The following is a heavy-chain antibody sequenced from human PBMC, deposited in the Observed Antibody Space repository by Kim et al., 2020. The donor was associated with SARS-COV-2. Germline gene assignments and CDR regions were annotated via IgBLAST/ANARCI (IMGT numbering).Heavy chain of an antibody. Sequence: RVTISVDTSKNQFSLKLSSVTAADTAVYYCARLPTWELLGDYYYYYGMDVWGQGTTVTVSS. J-gene: IGHJ6*02. CDR3: ARLPTWELLGDYYYYYGMDV. V-gene: IGHV4-39*01. D-gene: IGHD1-26*01.